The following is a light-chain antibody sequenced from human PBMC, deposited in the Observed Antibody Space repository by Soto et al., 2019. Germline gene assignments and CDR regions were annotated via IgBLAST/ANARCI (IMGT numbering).Light chain of an antibody. CDR3: MQTLQTPPIT. Sequence: EIVTTQSPFSLRVAPGEPATISCRSRQSLLHSDEYDYLDWYVQKPGQSPQLLIYLGSHRASGVPDRFSGGGSGTHFTLEISRVEADDVGVYYCMQTLQTPPITFGGGTKVDIK. V-gene: IGKV2-28*01. CDR1: QSLLHSDEYDY. CDR2: LGS. J-gene: IGKJ4*01.